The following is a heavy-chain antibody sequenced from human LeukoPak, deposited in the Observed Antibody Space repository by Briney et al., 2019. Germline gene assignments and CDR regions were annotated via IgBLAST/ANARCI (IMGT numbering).Heavy chain of an antibody. CDR3: ATAGDYYDSSHGVDY. Sequence: ASVKVSCKVSGYTLTELSMHWVRQAPGKGLEWMGGFDPEDGETIYAQKFQGRVTMTEDTSTDTAYMELSSLRSEDTAVYYCATAGDYYDSSHGVDYWGQGTMVIVSS. D-gene: IGHD3-22*01. J-gene: IGHJ4*02. V-gene: IGHV1-24*01. CDR1: GYTLTELS. CDR2: FDPEDGET.